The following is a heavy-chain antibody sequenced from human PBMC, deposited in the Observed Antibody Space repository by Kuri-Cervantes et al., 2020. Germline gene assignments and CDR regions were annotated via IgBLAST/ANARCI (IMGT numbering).Heavy chain of an antibody. V-gene: IGHV3-48*02. D-gene: IGHD3-22*01. CDR3: ARDRTDGDSSGYQRFDY. CDR1: GFTFSSYS. Sequence: GGSLRLCCAASGFTFSSYSMNWVRQAPGKGLEWVSYISSSSSTIYYADSVKGRFTISRDNAKNSLYLQMNSLRDEDTAVYYCARDRTDGDSSGYQRFDYWGRGTLVTVSS. J-gene: IGHJ4*02. CDR2: ISSSSSTI.